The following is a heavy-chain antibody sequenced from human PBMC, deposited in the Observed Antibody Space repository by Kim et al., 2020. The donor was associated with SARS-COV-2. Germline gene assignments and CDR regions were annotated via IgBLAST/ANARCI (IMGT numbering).Heavy chain of an antibody. J-gene: IGHJ4*02. D-gene: IGHD3-22*01. V-gene: IGHV3-33*06. CDR3: AKEGDYDNSGYYSYYFDY. Sequence: KGQYPISRDNSKNTLYLQMNSLRAEDTAVYYCAKEGDYDNSGYYSYYFDYWGQGTLVTVSS.